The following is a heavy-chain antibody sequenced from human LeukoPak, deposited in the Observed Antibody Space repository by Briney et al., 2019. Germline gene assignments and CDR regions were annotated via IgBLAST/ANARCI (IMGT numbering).Heavy chain of an antibody. Sequence: PSETLSLTCTVSGGSISSGGYYWSWIRQHPGKGLEWIGYIYYSGSTYYNPSLKSRVTISVDTSKNQFSLKLSSVTAADTAVYYCARGYCSSTSCSPLFDYWGQGTLVTVSS. CDR3: ARGYCSSTSCSPLFDY. V-gene: IGHV4-31*03. CDR1: GGSISSGGYY. D-gene: IGHD2-2*01. CDR2: IYYSGST. J-gene: IGHJ4*02.